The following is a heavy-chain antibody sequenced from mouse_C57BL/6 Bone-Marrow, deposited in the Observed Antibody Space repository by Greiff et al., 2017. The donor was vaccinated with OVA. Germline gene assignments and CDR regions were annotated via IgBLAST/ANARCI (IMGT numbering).Heavy chain of an antibody. J-gene: IGHJ2*01. D-gene: IGHD1-1*01. CDR3: ARVYGSSYPFDY. CDR2: IDPEDGET. CDR1: GFNIKDYY. V-gene: IGHV14-2*01. Sequence: EVKLMESGAELVKPGASVKLSCTASGFNIKDYYMHWVKQRTEQGLEWIGRIDPEDGETKYAPKFQGKATITADTSSNTAYLQLSSLTSEDTAVYYCARVYGSSYPFDYWGQGTTLTVSS.